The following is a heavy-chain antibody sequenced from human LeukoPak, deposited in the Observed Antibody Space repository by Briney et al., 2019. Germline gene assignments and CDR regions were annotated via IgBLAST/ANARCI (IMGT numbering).Heavy chain of an antibody. CDR2: ISSGSTNI. V-gene: IGHV3-21*01. CDR3: ARGRDSDYAFDY. Sequence: KSGGSLRLSCAASGFTFSSYSMNWVRQAPGKGLEWVSSISSGSTNIYYADSVKGRFTISRDNAKNSLYLQMNSLRDEDTAVYYCARGRDSDYAFDYWGQGTLVTVSS. D-gene: IGHD4-17*01. J-gene: IGHJ4*02. CDR1: GFTFSSYS.